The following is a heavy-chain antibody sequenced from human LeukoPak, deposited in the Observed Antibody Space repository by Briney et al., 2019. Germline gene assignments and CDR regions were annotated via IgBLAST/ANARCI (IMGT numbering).Heavy chain of an antibody. Sequence: SVRVSCKASGGSFGSNAISWVRQAPGQGLEWMGGIIPMFGSPNYAQQFQGRLTVTADESTSTVYMDLNSLRSEDTAVYYCAREAPFGRGGTFDYWGQGSLVTVSS. J-gene: IGHJ4*02. V-gene: IGHV1-69*13. CDR3: AREAPFGRGGTFDY. CDR1: GGSFGSNA. CDR2: IIPMFGSP. D-gene: IGHD3-10*01.